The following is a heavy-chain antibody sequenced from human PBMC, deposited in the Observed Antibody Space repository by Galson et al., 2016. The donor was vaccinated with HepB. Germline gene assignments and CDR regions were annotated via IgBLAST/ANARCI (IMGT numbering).Heavy chain of an antibody. V-gene: IGHV4-38-2*02. Sequence: ETLSLTCAVSGYSISSGYQWGWIRQPPGKGLEWIGSIYHSGSTYYNPSLKSRVTISVDTSKNQFSLKLSSVTAADTAVYYCAREAAMALDYWGQGILVTVSS. CDR2: IYHSGST. CDR3: AREAAMALDY. CDR1: GYSISSGYQ. J-gene: IGHJ4*02. D-gene: IGHD5-18*01.